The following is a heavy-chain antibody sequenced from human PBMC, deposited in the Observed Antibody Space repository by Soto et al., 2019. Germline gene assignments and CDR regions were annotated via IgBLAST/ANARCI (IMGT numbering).Heavy chain of an antibody. D-gene: IGHD6-6*01. CDR1: GFTFSSYS. CDR3: AREEVAARSYYYYYMDV. J-gene: IGHJ6*03. V-gene: IGHV3-48*01. CDR2: ISSSSSTI. Sequence: GGSLRLSCAASGFTFSSYSMNWVRQAPGKGLEWVSYISSSSSTIYYADSVKGRFTISRDNAKNSLYLQMNSLRAEDTAVYYCAREEVAARSYYYYYMDVWGKGTTVTVSS.